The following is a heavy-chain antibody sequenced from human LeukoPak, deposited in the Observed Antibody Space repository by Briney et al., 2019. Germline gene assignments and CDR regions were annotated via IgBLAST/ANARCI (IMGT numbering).Heavy chain of an antibody. J-gene: IGHJ6*02. CDR1: GFTFSNYW. D-gene: IGHD3-22*01. Sequence: GGSLRLSCEASGFTFSNYWMHWVRQAPGKGLMWVSQISTDGSQTFYADSVKGRFTISRDNSKNTLYLQMNSLRAEDTAVYYCAREGQYYYDSSGYSDYYNGLDVWGQGTTVTVSS. CDR3: AREGQYYYDSSGYSDYYNGLDV. V-gene: IGHV3-74*01. CDR2: ISTDGSQT.